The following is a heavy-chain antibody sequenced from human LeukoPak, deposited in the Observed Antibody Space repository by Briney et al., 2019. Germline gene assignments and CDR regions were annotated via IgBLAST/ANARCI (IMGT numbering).Heavy chain of an antibody. J-gene: IGHJ4*02. V-gene: IGHV3-23*01. CDR1: GFTFSSYA. CDR2: ISGSGGST. CDR3: AKGYYYDSSGNPPLDY. D-gene: IGHD3-22*01. Sequence: GGSLRLSCAASGFTFSSYAMSWVRQAPGKGLEWVSVISGSGGSTYYADSVKGRFTISRDNSKNTLYLQMNSLRAEDTAVYYCAKGYYYDSSGNPPLDYWGQGTLVTVSS.